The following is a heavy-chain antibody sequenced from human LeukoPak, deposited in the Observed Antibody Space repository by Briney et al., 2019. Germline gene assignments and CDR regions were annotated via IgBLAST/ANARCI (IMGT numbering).Heavy chain of an antibody. J-gene: IGHJ4*02. CDR3: ARGSYSGSYYYFDY. Sequence: PSETLSLTCTVSIGSISRYYWSWIRQPPGKGLEWMGYIYYSGSTNYNPSLKSRVTISVDTSKNQFSLKLSSVTAADTAVYYCARGSYSGSYYYFDYWGQGTLVTVPS. CDR1: IGSISRYY. D-gene: IGHD1-26*01. V-gene: IGHV4-59*01. CDR2: IYYSGST.